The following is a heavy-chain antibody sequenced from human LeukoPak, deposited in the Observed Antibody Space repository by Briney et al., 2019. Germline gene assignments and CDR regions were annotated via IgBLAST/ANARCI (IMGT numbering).Heavy chain of an antibody. D-gene: IGHD3/OR15-3a*01. V-gene: IGHV4-38-2*02. J-gene: IGHJ6*03. CDR1: AYSISSGDY. CDR3: ARSGDLGLVTFYCGYYYMDV. CDR2: VYHGGSA. Sequence: SETLSLTCTVSAYSISSGDYWGWIRPPPGKGLEWIGRVYHGGSAYYNPSLTSRVTISVDTAKNQVSLKLSSVTAAATAVYYWARSGDLGLVTFYCGYYYMDVWGKGTTVTVSS.